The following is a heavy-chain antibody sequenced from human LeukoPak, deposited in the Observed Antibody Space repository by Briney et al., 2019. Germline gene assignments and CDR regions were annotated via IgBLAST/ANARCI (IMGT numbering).Heavy chain of an antibody. CDR1: GYTFTSYY. Sequence: ASVKVSCKASGYTFTSYYVHWVRQAPGQGLEWMGIINPGGGSTSYAQKFQGRVTMTTDMSTSTVSMKLSSLRSEDTAIYYCARDPRYDSSGYSLGHWGQGTLVTVSS. D-gene: IGHD3-22*01. CDR2: INPGGGST. J-gene: IGHJ4*02. V-gene: IGHV1-46*01. CDR3: ARDPRYDSSGYSLGH.